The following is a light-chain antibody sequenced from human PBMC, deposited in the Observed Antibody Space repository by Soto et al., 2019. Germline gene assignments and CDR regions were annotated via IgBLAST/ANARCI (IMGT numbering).Light chain of an antibody. CDR1: SSDVGGRNF. CDR3: SSYTSSSTRLYV. CDR2: AVS. J-gene: IGLJ1*01. Sequence: QSALTQPASVSGSPGQSITISCTGTSSDVGGRNFVSWYQQHPGKAPKVMIYAVSHRPVGVSNRFSGSNSGTTASLTISGFQAEDEADDYCSSYTSSSTRLYVFGTGTKLTVL. V-gene: IGLV2-14*01.